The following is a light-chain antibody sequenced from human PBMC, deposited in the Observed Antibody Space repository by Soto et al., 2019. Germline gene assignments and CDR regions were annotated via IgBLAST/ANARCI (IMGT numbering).Light chain of an antibody. CDR1: QSISSW. Sequence: DIQMTQSPSTLSASVGDRVTITSRASQSISSWLAWYQEKPGKAPKLLIHEASSLESGVPSRFSGSGSGTEFTLTISSLQPDDFATYYCQQYKSYSWTFGQGTKVEIK. CDR3: QQYKSYSWT. J-gene: IGKJ1*01. V-gene: IGKV1-5*03. CDR2: EAS.